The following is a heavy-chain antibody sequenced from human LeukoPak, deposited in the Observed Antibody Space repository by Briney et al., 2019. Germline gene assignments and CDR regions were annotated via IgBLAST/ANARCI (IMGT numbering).Heavy chain of an antibody. CDR2: ISYDGSNK. CDR1: GFTFSRYG. Sequence: GGSLRLSCAASGFTFSRYGMQWVRQAAGKGVEGVAVISYDGSNKYYADSVKGRFTISRDNSKNTLYLQMNSLRAEDTAVYYCAKDLYDFWSGYGSNFDYWGQGTLVTVSS. D-gene: IGHD3-3*01. CDR3: AKDLYDFWSGYGSNFDY. V-gene: IGHV3-30*18. J-gene: IGHJ4*02.